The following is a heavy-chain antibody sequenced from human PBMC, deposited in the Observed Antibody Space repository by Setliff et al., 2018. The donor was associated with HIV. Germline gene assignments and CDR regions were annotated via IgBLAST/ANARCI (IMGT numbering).Heavy chain of an antibody. CDR1: GYTFSNYW. D-gene: IGHD6-19*01. CDR2: IYPGDSDT. J-gene: IGHJ3*02. V-gene: IGHV5-51*01. Sequence: PGESLKISCMGSGYTFSNYWVAWVRQTPGKGLEWMGIIYPGDSDTRYSPSFQGQVTISADKSISTAYLEWHSLKASDTAMYYCARGRQWLVHDAFDIWGQGTMVTVSS. CDR3: ARGRQWLVHDAFDI.